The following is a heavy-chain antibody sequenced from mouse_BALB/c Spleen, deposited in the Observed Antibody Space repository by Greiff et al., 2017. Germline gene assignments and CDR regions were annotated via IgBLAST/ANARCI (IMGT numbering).Heavy chain of an antibody. CDR2: IDPSDSYT. Sequence: QVQLQQSGAELVKPGASVKLSCKASGYTFTSYWMHWVKQRPGQGLEWIGEIDPSDSYTNYNQKFKGKATLTVDKSSSTAYMQLSSLTSEDSAVYYCARPHYYGSSYAMDYWGQGTSVTVSS. CDR3: ARPHYYGSSYAMDY. V-gene: IGHV1-69*02. D-gene: IGHD1-1*01. CDR1: GYTFTSYW. J-gene: IGHJ4*01.